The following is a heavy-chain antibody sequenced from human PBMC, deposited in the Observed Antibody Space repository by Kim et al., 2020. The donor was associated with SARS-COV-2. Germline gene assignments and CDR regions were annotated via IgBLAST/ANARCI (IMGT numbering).Heavy chain of an antibody. CDR3: TREGKAVAGLYYYYGMDV. V-gene: IGHV3-49*02. J-gene: IGHJ6*02. D-gene: IGHD6-19*01. Sequence: VKGRFTISRDDSKSIAYLQMNSLKTEDTAVYYCTREGKAVAGLYYYYGMDVWGQGTTVTVSS.